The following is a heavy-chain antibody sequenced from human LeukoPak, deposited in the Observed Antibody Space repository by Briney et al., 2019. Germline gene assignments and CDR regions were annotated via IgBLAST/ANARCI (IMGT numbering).Heavy chain of an antibody. CDR1: GFTFSSYS. Sequence: MSGGSLRLSCAASGFTFSSYSMNWVRQAPGKGLEWVSSISSSSYIYYADSGKGRFTISRDNDKTSLYLQMNSLRAEDTAVYYCARDYVDTAMVPTFDYWGQGTLVTVSS. CDR3: ARDYVDTAMVPTFDY. D-gene: IGHD5-18*01. J-gene: IGHJ4*02. CDR2: ISSSSYI. V-gene: IGHV3-21*01.